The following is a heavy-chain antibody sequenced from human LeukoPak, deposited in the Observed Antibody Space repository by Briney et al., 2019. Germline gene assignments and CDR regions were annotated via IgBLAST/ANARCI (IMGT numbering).Heavy chain of an antibody. D-gene: IGHD3-22*01. CDR1: RFTFSSYS. Sequence: GGSLRLSCAASRFTFSSYSMNWVRQAPGKGLEWVSSISSSSSYIYYADSVKGRFTISRDNAKNSLYLQMNSLRAEDTAVYYCAKDARMTMMVVVRGARPYYFDYWGQGTLVTVSS. CDR3: AKDARMTMMVVVRGARPYYFDY. CDR2: ISSSSSYI. J-gene: IGHJ4*02. V-gene: IGHV3-21*01.